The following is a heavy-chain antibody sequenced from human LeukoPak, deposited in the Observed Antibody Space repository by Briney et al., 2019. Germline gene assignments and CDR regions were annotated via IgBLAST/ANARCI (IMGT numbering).Heavy chain of an antibody. J-gene: IGHJ4*02. CDR2: ISWNSGSI. D-gene: IGHD5-18*01. CDR1: GFTFDDYA. V-gene: IGHV3-9*01. CDR3: AKDMSAAYVDTAMDH. Sequence: PGRSLRLSCAASGFTFDDYAMHWVRHAPGKGLEWVSGISWNSGSIGYADSVKGRFTISRDNAKNSLCLQMNSLRAEDTALYYCAKDMSAAYVDTAMDHWGQGTLVTVSS.